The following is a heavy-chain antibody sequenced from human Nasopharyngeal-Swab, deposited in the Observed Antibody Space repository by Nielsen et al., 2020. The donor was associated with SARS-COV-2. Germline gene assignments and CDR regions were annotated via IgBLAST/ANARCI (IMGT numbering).Heavy chain of an antibody. CDR3: ARNPVDYDYVWGSYRYRTFDY. V-gene: IGHV1-69*06. CDR2: IIPIFGTE. Sequence: SVKVSCKASGGTFSSYAISWVRQAPGQGLEGMGGIIPIFGTENYAQKFQGGVTITADKTTSTAYMELRSLRSEDTAVYYCARNPVDYDYVWGSYRYRTFDYWGQGTLVTVSS. CDR1: GGTFSSYA. D-gene: IGHD3-16*02. J-gene: IGHJ4*02.